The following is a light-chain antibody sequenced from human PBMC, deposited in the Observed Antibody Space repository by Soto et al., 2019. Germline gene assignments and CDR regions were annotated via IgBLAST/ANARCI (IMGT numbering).Light chain of an antibody. CDR1: SSNVGNNL. CDR2: DNN. J-gene: IGLJ2*01. V-gene: IGLV1-51*01. Sequence: QSVLTQPPSVSAAPGQQVTISCSGSSSNVGNNLVSWYQQLPGTAPKLLIYDNNQRPSGIPDRFSASKSGTSATLGITGLQTGDEADYYCGTWDLKLSTVVFGGGTKLTVL. CDR3: GTWDLKLSTVV.